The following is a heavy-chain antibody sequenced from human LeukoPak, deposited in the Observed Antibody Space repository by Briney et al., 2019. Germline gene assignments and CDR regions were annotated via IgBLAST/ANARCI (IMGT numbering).Heavy chain of an antibody. J-gene: IGHJ4*02. CDR2: IYCSGST. CDR3: ARDRNYYDSSGYYFDY. D-gene: IGHD3-22*01. Sequence: SQTLSLTCTVSGGSLSSGDYYWSWIRQPPGKGLEWAAHIYCSGSTYYNPSLKSRVTISVDTSKNQYPLKLSFVTAADTAVYYCARDRNYYDSSGYYFDYWGQGTLVTVSS. CDR1: GGSLSSGDYY. V-gene: IGHV4-30-4*08.